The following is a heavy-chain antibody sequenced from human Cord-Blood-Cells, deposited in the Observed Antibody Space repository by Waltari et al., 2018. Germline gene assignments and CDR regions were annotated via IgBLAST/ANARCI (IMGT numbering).Heavy chain of an antibody. Sequence: QVQLQESGPGLVKPSETLSLTCTLSVGSISSYYWSWIRQPPGTGLEWIGYIYYIGSTNYYPSLKSRVTISVDTSKNQFSLKLSSVTAADTAVYYCARDSTYYDILTGYYDAFDIWGQGTMVTVSS. CDR3: ARDSTYYDILTGYYDAFDI. D-gene: IGHD3-9*01. V-gene: IGHV4-59*01. J-gene: IGHJ3*02. CDR2: IYYIGST. CDR1: VGSISSYY.